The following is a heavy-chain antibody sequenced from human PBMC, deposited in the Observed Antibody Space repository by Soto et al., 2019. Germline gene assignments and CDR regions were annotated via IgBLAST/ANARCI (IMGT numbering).Heavy chain of an antibody. CDR2: ISGSGGST. J-gene: IGHJ6*03. CDR3: AKAPPVVPAAKYYYYMDV. D-gene: IGHD2-2*01. Sequence: GGSLSLSCAASGFTFSSYAMSWVRQAPGKGLEWVSAISGSGGSTYYADSVKGRFTISRDNSKNTLYLQMNSLRAEDTAVYYCAKAPPVVPAAKYYYYMDVWGKGTTVTVSS. CDR1: GFTFSSYA. V-gene: IGHV3-23*01.